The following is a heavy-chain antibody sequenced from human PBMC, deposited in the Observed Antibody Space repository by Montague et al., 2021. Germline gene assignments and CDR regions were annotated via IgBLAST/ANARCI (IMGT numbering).Heavy chain of an antibody. J-gene: IGHJ4*02. V-gene: IGHV3-11*06. CDR1: GFTFNNYF. CDR2: IGTSSSFT. CDR3: ARVGLAVAAGMIDY. D-gene: IGHD6-13*01. Sequence: SLRLSCAASGFTFNNYFMSWFRQAPGKGLEWVSYIGTSSSFTRYADSVKGRFTISRDNAMNSLYLQMTAVRGEDTAVYYCARVGLAVAAGMIDYWGQGTRVTVS.